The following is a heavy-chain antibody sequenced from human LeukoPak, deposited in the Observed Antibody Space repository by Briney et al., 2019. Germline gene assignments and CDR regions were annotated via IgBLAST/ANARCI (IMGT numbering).Heavy chain of an antibody. CDR3: ARGTYYYDSSGYYGY. Sequence: GGSLRLSCAASGFTFSSYWMSWVRQAPGKGLEWVANIKQDGSEKYYVDSVKGRFTISRDNAKNSLYLQMNSLGAEDTAVYYCARGTYYYDSSGYYGYWGQGTLVTVSS. CDR1: GFTFSSYW. CDR2: IKQDGSEK. J-gene: IGHJ4*02. D-gene: IGHD3-22*01. V-gene: IGHV3-7*01.